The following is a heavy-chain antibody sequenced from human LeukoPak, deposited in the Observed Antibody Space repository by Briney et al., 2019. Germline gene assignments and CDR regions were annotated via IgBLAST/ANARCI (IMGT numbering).Heavy chain of an antibody. D-gene: IGHD2-2*01. J-gene: IGHJ1*01. V-gene: IGHV4-30-4*01. Sequence: PSQTLSLTCTVSGGSISSNDYYWSWIRQPPGKGLEWIGYIYYSGSTYYNPSLKSRLTISADTSKNQFSLKLRSVTAADTAVYYCARHGGIVVVPAATAEYFQHWGQGTLVTVSS. CDR3: ARHGGIVVVPAATAEYFQH. CDR1: GGSISSNDYY. CDR2: IYYSGST.